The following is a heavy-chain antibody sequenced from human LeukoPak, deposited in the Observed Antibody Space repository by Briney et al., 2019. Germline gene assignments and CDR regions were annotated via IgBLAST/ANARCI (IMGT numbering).Heavy chain of an antibody. CDR1: GYTFTSYG. D-gene: IGHD3-10*01. CDR2: ISAYNGNT. V-gene: IGHV1-18*01. Sequence: ASVKVSCKASGYTFTSYGISWVRQAPGQGLEWMGWISAYNGNTNYAQKLQGRVTMTTDTSTSTAYMELRSLRSDDTAVYYCARDKPLTRFGELPFDYWGQGTLVTVSS. J-gene: IGHJ4*02. CDR3: ARDKPLTRFGELPFDY.